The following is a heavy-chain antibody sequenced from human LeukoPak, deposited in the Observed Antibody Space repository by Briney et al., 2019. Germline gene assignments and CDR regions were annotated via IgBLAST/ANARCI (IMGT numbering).Heavy chain of an antibody. Sequence: GGSLRLSCAASGCTFSSYGMSWVRKAPGKGLEWVSAISGSGGSTYYADSVKGRFTISRDNSTNTLFLLMNSLRAEDAAVYYCAAISSYYYMDVWGKGTTVTISS. CDR1: GCTFSSYG. J-gene: IGHJ6*03. CDR2: ISGSGGST. D-gene: IGHD2-21*01. CDR3: AAISSYYYMDV. V-gene: IGHV3-23*01.